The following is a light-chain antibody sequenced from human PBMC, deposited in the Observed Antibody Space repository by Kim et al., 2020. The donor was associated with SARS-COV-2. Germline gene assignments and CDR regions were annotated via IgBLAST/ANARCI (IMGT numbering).Light chain of an antibody. Sequence: DIQMTQSPSSLSASIGDRVTITCRASEKIGRYLNWFQQMPGQAPKLLIYAASSLQSGVPSRFGGSGSGTDFTLTISSLQPEDFATYYCLQTNYPPWTSGQGTKVDIK. J-gene: IGKJ1*01. V-gene: IGKV1-39*01. CDR3: LQTNYPPWT. CDR1: EKIGRY. CDR2: AAS.